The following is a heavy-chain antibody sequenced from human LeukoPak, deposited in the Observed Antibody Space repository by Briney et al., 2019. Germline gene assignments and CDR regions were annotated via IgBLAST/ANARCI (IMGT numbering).Heavy chain of an antibody. CDR2: IYNSGST. J-gene: IGHJ4*02. D-gene: IGHD3-16*01. V-gene: IGHV4-61*08. CDR3: ARRSVGGGERFDY. Sequence: SETLSLTCTVSGGSVSSGGYYWTWIRQPPGKGLEWIGYIYNSGSTNYNPSLKSRVTISADASKNPFSLKLSSVTAVDTAVYYCARRSVGGGERFDYWGQGILVTVSS. CDR1: GGSVSSGGYY.